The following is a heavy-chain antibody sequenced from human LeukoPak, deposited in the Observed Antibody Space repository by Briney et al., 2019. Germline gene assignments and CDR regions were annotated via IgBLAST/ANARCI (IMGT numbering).Heavy chain of an antibody. CDR3: ARKNLPPYQLLPNYYYYYYMDV. Sequence: GGSLRLSCAASGFTVSSNYMSWVRQAPGKGLEWVSVIYSGGSTYYADSVKGRFTISRDNSKNTLYLQMNSLRAEDTAVYYCARKNLPPYQLLPNYYYYYYMDVWGKGTTVTVSS. CDR1: GFTVSSNY. D-gene: IGHD2-2*01. J-gene: IGHJ6*03. V-gene: IGHV3-53*01. CDR2: IYSGGST.